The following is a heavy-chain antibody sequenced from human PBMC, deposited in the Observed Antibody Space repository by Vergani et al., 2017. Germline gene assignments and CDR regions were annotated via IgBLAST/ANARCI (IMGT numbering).Heavy chain of an antibody. D-gene: IGHD6-13*01. J-gene: IGHJ5*02. CDR3: PCDTHSWQSSDR. CDR1: GVSVTDYN. CDR2: LSTTGGA. Sequence: QAQLQESGPGLVKPSETLSLTCHVFGVSVTDYNCNWIRQAPGKGLEWIGSLSTTGGATRDSHKPSLKSRVSIPVDTSKSQFSLSLTSVSAADSAIYYCPCDTHSWQSSDRWGQGLLVSVSS. V-gene: IGHV4-59*02.